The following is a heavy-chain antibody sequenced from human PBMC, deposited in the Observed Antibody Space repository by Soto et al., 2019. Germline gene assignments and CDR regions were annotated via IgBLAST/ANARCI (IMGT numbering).Heavy chain of an antibody. Sequence: QITLNESGPPVVRPTETLTLTCRFSGFSLTTSGVGVGWIRQSSVKAPEGLALIYWDDDKRYSASLKSRLTITKDTSKNQVVLTVSDLDPTDTATYYCAHRVLRTVFGLVTTSAIYFDFWGQGTPVAVSS. V-gene: IGHV2-5*02. CDR3: AHRVLRTVFGLVTTSAIYFDF. CDR2: IYWDDDK. J-gene: IGHJ4*02. CDR1: GFSLTTSGVG. D-gene: IGHD3-3*01.